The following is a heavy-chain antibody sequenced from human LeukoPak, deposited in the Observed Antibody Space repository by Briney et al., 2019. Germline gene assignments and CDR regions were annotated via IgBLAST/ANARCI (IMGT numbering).Heavy chain of an antibody. J-gene: IGHJ4*02. CDR1: GFTFSSCW. CDR3: ARGFYDSSGYYRELDY. Sequence: GGSLRLSCAASGFTFSSCWMHWVRQAPGKGLVWVSRINSDGSSTRCADSVKGRFTISRDNAKNTVYLQMTSLRAEDTAVYYCARGFYDSSGYYRELDYWGQGTLVTVSS. V-gene: IGHV3-74*01. CDR2: INSDGSST. D-gene: IGHD3-22*01.